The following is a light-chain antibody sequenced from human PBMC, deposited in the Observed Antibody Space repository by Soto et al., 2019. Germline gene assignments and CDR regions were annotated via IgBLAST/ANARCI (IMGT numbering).Light chain of an antibody. CDR2: DVS. Sequence: QSALTQPASVSGLPGQSITISCTGTSSDVGGYKYVSWYQQYPGKAPKLMIYDVSNRPSGVSNRFSGSKSGNTASLTISGLQAEDEADYYCTSYTSSRIWVFGGGTKLTVL. V-gene: IGLV2-14*01. CDR3: TSYTSSRIWV. J-gene: IGLJ3*02. CDR1: SSDVGGYKY.